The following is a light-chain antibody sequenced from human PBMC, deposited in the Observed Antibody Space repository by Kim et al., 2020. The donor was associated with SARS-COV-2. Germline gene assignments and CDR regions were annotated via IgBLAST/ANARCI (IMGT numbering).Light chain of an antibody. J-gene: IGKJ1*01. CDR3: KQCKGAPWT. CDR1: QGISTS. Sequence: ASVGEGVTIICRSSQGISTSCACYQKKPGKVPKTLIYAAPALRLGVHSRSSGSGPGTDFTLTTTSLQPEDVAVYYCKQCKGAPWTFGTGTKV. V-gene: IGKV1-27*01. CDR2: AAP.